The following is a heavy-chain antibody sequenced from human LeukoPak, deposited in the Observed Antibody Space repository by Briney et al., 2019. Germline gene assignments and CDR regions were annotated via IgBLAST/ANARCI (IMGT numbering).Heavy chain of an antibody. V-gene: IGHV1-69*05. CDR2: IIPIFGTA. CDR3: ARDPAVWHETLDAFDI. CDR1: GGTFSSYA. D-gene: IGHD2-21*01. Sequence: ASVKVSCKASGGTFSSYAISWVRQAPGQGLEWMGGIIPIFGTANYAQKFQGRVTMTRDMSTSTVYMELSSLRSEDTAVYYCARDPAVWHETLDAFDIWGQGTMVTVSS. J-gene: IGHJ3*02.